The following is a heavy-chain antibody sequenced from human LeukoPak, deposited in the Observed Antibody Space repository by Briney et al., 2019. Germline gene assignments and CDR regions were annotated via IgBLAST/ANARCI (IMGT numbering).Heavy chain of an antibody. V-gene: IGHV4-34*01. CDR1: GGSFSGYY. D-gene: IGHD1-26*01. J-gene: IGHJ3*02. CDR3: ATSRVVGATEDAFDI. CDR2: INHSGST. Sequence: PSETLSLTCAVYGGSFSGYYWSWIRQPPGKGLEWIGEINHSGSTNYNPSLKSRVTISVDTSKNQFSLKLSSVTAADTAVYYCATSRVVGATEDAFDIWDQGTMVTVSS.